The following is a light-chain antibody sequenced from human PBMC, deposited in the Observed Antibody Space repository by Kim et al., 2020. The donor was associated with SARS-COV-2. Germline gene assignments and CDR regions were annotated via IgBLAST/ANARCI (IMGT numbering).Light chain of an antibody. CDR2: SNN. CDR3: AAWDDSLNVVV. Sequence: GQRVTISCSGSSSNIGRNTVNWYQQLPGTAPKPLIYSNNQRPSGVPDRFSGSKSGTSASLAISGLQSEDEADYYCAAWDDSLNVVVFGGGTQLTVL. CDR1: SSNIGRNT. V-gene: IGLV1-44*01. J-gene: IGLJ2*01.